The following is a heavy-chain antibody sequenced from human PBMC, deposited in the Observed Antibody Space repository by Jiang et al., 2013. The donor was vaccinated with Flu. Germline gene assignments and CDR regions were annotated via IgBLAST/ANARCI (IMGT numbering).Heavy chain of an antibody. CDR2: IDPSDSYT. CDR1: GYSFTSYW. D-gene: IGHD2-15*01. CDR3: ATGGGYCSGGSCYSFDY. J-gene: IGHJ4*02. V-gene: IGHV5-10-1*01. Sequence: GAEVKKPGESLRISCKGSGYSFTSYWISWVRQMPGKGLEWMGRIDPSDSYTNYSPSFQGHVTISADKSISTAYLQWSSLKASDTAMYYCATGGGYCSGGSCYSFDYWGQGTLVTVSS.